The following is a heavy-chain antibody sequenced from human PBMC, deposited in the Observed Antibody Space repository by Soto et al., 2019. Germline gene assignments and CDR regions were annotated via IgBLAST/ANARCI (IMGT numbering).Heavy chain of an antibody. CDR1: GGTFSSYA. CDR3: ARASDYYDSSGYYPGDY. V-gene: IGHV1-69*13. J-gene: IGHJ4*02. Sequence: ASVKLSCKASGGTFSSYASSWVRQAPGQGLEWMGGIIPIFGTANYAQKFQGRVTITADESTSTAYMELSSLRSEDMAVYYCARASDYYDSSGYYPGDYWGQGSLVTVSS. CDR2: IIPIFGTA. D-gene: IGHD3-22*01.